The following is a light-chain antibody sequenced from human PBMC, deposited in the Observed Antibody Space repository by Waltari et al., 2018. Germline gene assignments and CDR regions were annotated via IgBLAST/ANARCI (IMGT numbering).Light chain of an antibody. Sequence: QSVLTQPPSASGTPGQRVTISCYGGNSNTGSNNVHSYQQLPRTDPKAPLSTTHQQPPETGPKIVSYKSNRRPSGVPDRFSGSKSGTSASLAISGLQAEDEADYYCAAWDDSLNGPSWVFGGGTKLTVL. V-gene: IGLV1-44*01. CDR2: KSN. J-gene: IGLJ3*02. CDR3: AAWDDSLNGPSWV. CDR1: NSNTGSNN.